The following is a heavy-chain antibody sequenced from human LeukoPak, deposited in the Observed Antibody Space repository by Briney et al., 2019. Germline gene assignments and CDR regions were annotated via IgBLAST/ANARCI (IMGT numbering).Heavy chain of an antibody. CDR1: GFTFRNYA. Sequence: PGGSLRLSCAASGFTFRNYAMHWVRQAPGKGLEWVAVTSHDETTKYYADSVKGRFTISRDNAKNSLYLQMNSLRAEDTAVYYCAELGITMIGGVWGKGTTVTISS. CDR3: AELGITMIGGV. CDR2: TSHDETTK. J-gene: IGHJ6*04. D-gene: IGHD3-10*02. V-gene: IGHV3-30*04.